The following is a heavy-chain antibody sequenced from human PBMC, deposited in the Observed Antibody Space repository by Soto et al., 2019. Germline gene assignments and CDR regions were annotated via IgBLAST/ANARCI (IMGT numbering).Heavy chain of an antibody. CDR3: AKREGNTYGLFH. CDR2: IKTDGSST. D-gene: IGHD5-18*01. J-gene: IGHJ4*02. Sequence: EVQLLESGGGLVQPGGSLRLSCAASGFSFSSYWIHWVRQAPGKGLVWVSRIKTDGSSTDYADSVKGRFTISRDNAKNTLYLQMNSLSAEDTAVYYCAKREGNTYGLFHWGQGTLVTVSS. CDR1: GFSFSSYW. V-gene: IGHV3-74*01.